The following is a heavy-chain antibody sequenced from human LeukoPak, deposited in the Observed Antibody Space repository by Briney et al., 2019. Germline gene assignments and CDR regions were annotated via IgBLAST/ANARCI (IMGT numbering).Heavy chain of an antibody. J-gene: IGHJ4*02. CDR3: ARGSSYSSSSAVDY. Sequence: GGSLRLSCAASGFTFDDYGMSWVRQAPGKGLEWVSGINWNGGSTGYADSVKGRFTISRDNAKNSLYLQMNSLRAEDTALYHCARGSSYSSSSAVDYWGQGTLVTASS. D-gene: IGHD6-6*01. V-gene: IGHV3-20*01. CDR1: GFTFDDYG. CDR2: INWNGGST.